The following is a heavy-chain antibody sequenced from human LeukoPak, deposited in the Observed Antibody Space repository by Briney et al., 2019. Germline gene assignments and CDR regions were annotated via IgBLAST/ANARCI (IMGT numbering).Heavy chain of an antibody. D-gene: IGHD1-26*01. CDR3: ATDESSIWEY. CDR1: GYTFTSFG. Sequence: ASVKVSCKASGYTFTSFGISWVRQAPGQGLEWMGWISAYTGNTNYAPKLQGRVTMTTDTSTSTAYMELTSLRSDDTAVYYCATDESSIWEYWGQEPWSPSPQ. V-gene: IGHV1-18*01. J-gene: IGHJ4*01. CDR2: ISAYTGNT.